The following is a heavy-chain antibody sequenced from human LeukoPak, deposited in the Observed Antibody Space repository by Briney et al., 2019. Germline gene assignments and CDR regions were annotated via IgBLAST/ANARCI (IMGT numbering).Heavy chain of an antibody. D-gene: IGHD2-2*02. Sequence: SETLSLTCAVYGGSFSGYYWSWIRQPPGKGLEWIGEINHSGSTNYNPSLKSRVTISVDTSKNQFSLKLSSVTAADTAVYYCARRGYCSSTSCYNRGGWFDPWGQGTLVTVSS. V-gene: IGHV4-34*01. CDR1: GGSFSGYY. CDR3: ARRGYCSSTSCYNRGGWFDP. J-gene: IGHJ5*02. CDR2: INHSGST.